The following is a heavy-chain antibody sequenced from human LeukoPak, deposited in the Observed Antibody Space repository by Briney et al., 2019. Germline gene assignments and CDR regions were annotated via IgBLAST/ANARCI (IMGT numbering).Heavy chain of an antibody. V-gene: IGHV3-33*01. D-gene: IGHD1-14*01. CDR2: IWSDGTKE. CDR1: GFAFGIYG. Sequence: PGRSLKLSCAASGFAFGIYGMRWVRQAPGKGLGWVAFIWSDGTKEFYADSVKGRFTISRDNSNNTVYLHMNSLKAEDTALYYCVRDRNNNYFDYWGQGTLLTVSS. J-gene: IGHJ4*02. CDR3: VRDRNNNYFDY.